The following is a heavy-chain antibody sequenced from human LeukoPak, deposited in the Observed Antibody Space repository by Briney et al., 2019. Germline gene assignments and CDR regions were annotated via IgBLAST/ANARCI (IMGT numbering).Heavy chain of an antibody. V-gene: IGHV4-34*01. J-gene: IGHJ4*02. Sequence: SETLSLTCAVYGGSFSGYHWSWIRQPPGKGLEWIGEINHSGSTNYNPSLKSRVTISVDTSENQFSLKVSSVTAADTAVYYCARGNYDYYDHWGQGTLVTVSS. CDR2: INHSGST. CDR3: ARGNYDYYDH. D-gene: IGHD1-7*01. CDR1: GGSFSGYH.